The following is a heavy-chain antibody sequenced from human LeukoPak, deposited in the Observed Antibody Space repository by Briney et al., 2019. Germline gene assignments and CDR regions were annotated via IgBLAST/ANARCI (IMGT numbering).Heavy chain of an antibody. J-gene: IGHJ4*02. CDR1: GTFVSGFY. D-gene: IGHD5-24*01. CDR3: AGRWRGTLDY. Sequence: PSETLSLTCTVSGTFVSGFYWTWVRQPPGKGLEWIGFIYSTGTTSYNSSLQSRVTISVETSKNQFSLKLKSVIAADTAIYYCAGRWRGTLDYWGRGTLVAVSS. CDR2: IYSTGTT. V-gene: IGHV4-4*09.